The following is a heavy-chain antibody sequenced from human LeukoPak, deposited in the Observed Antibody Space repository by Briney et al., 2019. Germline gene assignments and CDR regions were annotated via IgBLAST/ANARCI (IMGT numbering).Heavy chain of an antibody. V-gene: IGHV4-34*01. D-gene: IGHD2-2*01. CDR1: GGSFSGYY. CDR3: ASTQVVPAAMGRNWFDP. Sequence: ASETLSLTCAVYGGSFSGYYWSWIRQPPGKGPEWIGEINHSGSTNYNPSLKSRVTISVDTSKNQFSLKLSSVTAADTAVYYCASTQVVPAAMGRNWFDPWGQGTLVTVSS. J-gene: IGHJ5*02. CDR2: INHSGST.